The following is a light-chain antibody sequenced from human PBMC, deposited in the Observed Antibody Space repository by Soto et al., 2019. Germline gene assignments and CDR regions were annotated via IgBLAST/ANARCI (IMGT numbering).Light chain of an antibody. J-gene: IGKJ1*01. CDR2: DAS. Sequence: EIVLTQSPATRSLSPGEIATLSCRASPSVSSYLAWYQQKAGQAPRLLIYDASNRATGIPARFSGSGSGTDFTLTISSLEPEDFAVYYCQQRSNWPWTFGQGTKVEIK. V-gene: IGKV3-11*01. CDR1: PSVSSY. CDR3: QQRSNWPWT.